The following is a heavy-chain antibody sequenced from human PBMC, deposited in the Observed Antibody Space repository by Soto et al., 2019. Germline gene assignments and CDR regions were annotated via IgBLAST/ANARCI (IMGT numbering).Heavy chain of an antibody. Sequence: PSETLSLTCTVSGGSMNKNYWSWIRQPPGKGLEWIGFAFSSGTTRYNASLKSRVTISVDTSKNQFSLELTSVTAADTAMYYCARAGNSYATGWFDPCGQGPLVPVSS. CDR1: GGSMNKNY. CDR2: AFSSGTT. J-gene: IGHJ5*02. CDR3: ARAGNSYATGWFDP. D-gene: IGHD5-18*01. V-gene: IGHV4-59*01.